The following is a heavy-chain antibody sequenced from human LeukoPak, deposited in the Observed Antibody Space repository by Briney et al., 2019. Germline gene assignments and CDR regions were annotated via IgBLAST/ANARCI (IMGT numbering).Heavy chain of an antibody. D-gene: IGHD3-22*01. J-gene: IGHJ4*02. CDR2: IIPLFGTA. Sequence: ASVKVSCKASGGSFSRYGISWVRQAPGQGLEWMGGIIPLFGTANYAQKFQGRVTITADESTSTAYMELSSLKSEDTALYYCAREWNYGTSGYYYYYWGQGTLVTVSS. CDR3: AREWNYGTSGYYYYY. CDR1: GGSFSRYG. V-gene: IGHV1-69*13.